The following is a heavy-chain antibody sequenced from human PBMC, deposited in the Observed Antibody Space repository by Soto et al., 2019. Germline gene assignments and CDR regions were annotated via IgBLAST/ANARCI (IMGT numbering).Heavy chain of an antibody. V-gene: IGHV1-18*01. CDR1: GYTFTSYG. D-gene: IGHD3-22*01. CDR3: ARRAGYYYDSSGYFDY. CDR2: ISAYNGNT. J-gene: IGHJ4*02. Sequence: ASVKVSCKASGYTFTSYGISWVRQAPGQGLEWMGWISAYNGNTNYAQKLQGRVTMTTDTSTSTAYMELRSLRSDDTAVYYCARRAGYYYDSSGYFDYWGQGTLVPVPQ.